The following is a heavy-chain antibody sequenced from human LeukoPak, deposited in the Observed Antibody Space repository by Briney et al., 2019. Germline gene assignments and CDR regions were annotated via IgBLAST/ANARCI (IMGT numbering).Heavy chain of an antibody. V-gene: IGHV6-1*01. CDR2: TYYRSKWYY. J-gene: IGHJ4*02. CDR1: GDSVSSNDAA. Sequence: ASQTLSPTCAISGDSVSSNDAAWNWIRQSPSRGLEWLGRTYYRSKWYYDYAVSVKSRITINPDTSKNQFSLQLNSVTPDDTAVFYCAREPSGHSGSFDSWGQGTLVTVSS. D-gene: IGHD4-23*01. CDR3: AREPSGHSGSFDS.